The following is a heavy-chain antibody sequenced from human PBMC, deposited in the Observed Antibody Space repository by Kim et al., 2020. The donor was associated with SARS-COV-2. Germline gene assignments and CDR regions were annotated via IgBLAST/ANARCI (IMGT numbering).Heavy chain of an antibody. D-gene: IGHD6-13*01. V-gene: IGHV1-69*13. CDR3: ATAYLPIAAAGTPYYYYGMDV. J-gene: IGHJ6*02. CDR1: GGTFSSYA. CDR2: IIPIFGTA. Sequence: SVKVSCKASGGTFSSYAISWVRQAPGQGLEWMGGIIPIFGTANYAQKFQGRVTITADESTSTAYMELSSLRSEDTAVYYCATAYLPIAAAGTPYYYYGMDVWGQGTTVTVSS.